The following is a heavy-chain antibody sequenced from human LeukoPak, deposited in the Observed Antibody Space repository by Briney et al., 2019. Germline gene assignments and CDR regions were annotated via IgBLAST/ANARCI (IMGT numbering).Heavy chain of an antibody. J-gene: IGHJ5*02. D-gene: IGHD6-13*01. V-gene: IGHV1-69*05. CDR1: GGTFSSYA. CDR3: ARVDSSSWYLWFDP. Sequence: SVKVSCKASGGTFSSYAISWVRQAPGQGLEWMGGIIPIFGTANYAQKLQGRVTMTTDTSTSTAYIELRSLRSDDTAVYYCARVDSSSWYLWFDPWGQGTLVTVSS. CDR2: IIPIFGTA.